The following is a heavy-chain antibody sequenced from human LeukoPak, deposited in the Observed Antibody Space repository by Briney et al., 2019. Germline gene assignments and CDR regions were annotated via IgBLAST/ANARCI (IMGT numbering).Heavy chain of an antibody. CDR1: RFTVSTYY. CDR2: IYSGGST. J-gene: IGHJ4*02. Sequence: PGGSLRHSCAASRFTVSTYYMTWVRQAPGKGLECVSVIYSGGSTYYADSVKGRFTVSRDNSKNTLYLQMNSLRAEDTAMYYCARGLGYCTSTTCLLPFDYWGQGTLVTVSS. CDR3: ARGLGYCTSTTCLLPFDY. D-gene: IGHD2-2*01. V-gene: IGHV3-53*01.